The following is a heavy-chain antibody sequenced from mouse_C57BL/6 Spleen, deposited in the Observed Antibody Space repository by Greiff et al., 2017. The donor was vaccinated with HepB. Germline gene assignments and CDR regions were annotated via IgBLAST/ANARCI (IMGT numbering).Heavy chain of an antibody. CDR2: ISSGGSYT. D-gene: IGHD2-3*01. V-gene: IGHV5-6*01. CDR3: ARPYYDGYYDY. CDR1: GFTFSSYG. J-gene: IGHJ2*01. Sequence: EVQLVESGGDLVKPGGSLKLSCAASGFTFSSYGMSWVRQTPDKRLEWVATISSGGSYTYYPDSVKGRFTISRDNAKNTLYLQMSSLKSEDTAMYYCARPYYDGYYDYWGQGTTLTVSS.